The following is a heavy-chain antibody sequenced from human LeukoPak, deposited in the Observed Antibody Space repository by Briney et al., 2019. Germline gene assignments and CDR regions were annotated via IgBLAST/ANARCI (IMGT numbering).Heavy chain of an antibody. D-gene: IGHD3-3*01. Sequence: PSETLSLTCTVSGGSISSSSYYWGWIRQPPGKGLEWIGSIYYSGSTYYNPSLKSRVTISVDTSKNQFSLKLSSVTAADTAVYYCAGVLRFLEWSLRHTQFDPWGQGTLVTVSS. V-gene: IGHV4-39*01. CDR2: IYYSGST. CDR3: AGVLRFLEWSLRHTQFDP. J-gene: IGHJ5*02. CDR1: GGSISSSSYY.